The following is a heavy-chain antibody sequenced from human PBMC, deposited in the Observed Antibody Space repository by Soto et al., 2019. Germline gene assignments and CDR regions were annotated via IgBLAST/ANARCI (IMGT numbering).Heavy chain of an antibody. J-gene: IGHJ4*02. Sequence: QVQLVQSGAAVKKPGSSVKVSCKAAGGSLTSYTFSWVRQAPGQGLEWMGKIVPILDLTEYAPSFQGRVTITADKSMSTIYLELSGLRSEDTAVYYCATEKGGVLMWFGEMDWGQGTLVTVSS. CDR3: ATEKGGVLMWFGEMD. D-gene: IGHD3-10*01. V-gene: IGHV1-69*08. CDR2: IVPILDLT. CDR1: GGSLTSYT.